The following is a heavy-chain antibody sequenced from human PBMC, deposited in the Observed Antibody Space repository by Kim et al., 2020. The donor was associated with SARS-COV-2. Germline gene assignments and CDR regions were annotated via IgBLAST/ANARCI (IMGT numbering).Heavy chain of an antibody. CDR3: ARGQFWSGYRFDY. D-gene: IGHD3-3*01. CDR1: GGSISSGSYY. CDR2: IYTSGST. J-gene: IGHJ4*02. Sequence: SETLSLTCTVSGGSISSGSYYWSWIRQPAGKGLEWIGRIYTSGSTNYNPSLKSRVTISVDTSKNQFSLKLSSVTAADTAVYYCARGQFWSGYRFDYWGQGTLVTVSS. V-gene: IGHV4-61*02.